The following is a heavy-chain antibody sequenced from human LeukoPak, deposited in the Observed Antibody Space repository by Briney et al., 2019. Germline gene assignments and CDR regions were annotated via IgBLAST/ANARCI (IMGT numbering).Heavy chain of an antibody. Sequence: ASVKVSCKASGYTFTDYYIPWVRQAPGQGLVWMGWIDPYSGDTKYAQKIKGRVPMTRDTPISTVYMDLSRLTSDDTAVYFCASDIAASGSFDYWGLGTLVTVSS. V-gene: IGHV1-2*02. CDR3: ASDIAASGSFDY. CDR2: IDPYSGDT. D-gene: IGHD6-13*01. J-gene: IGHJ4*02. CDR1: GYTFTDYY.